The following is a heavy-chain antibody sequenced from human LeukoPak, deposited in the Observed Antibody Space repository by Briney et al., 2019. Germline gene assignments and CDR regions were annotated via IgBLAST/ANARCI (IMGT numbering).Heavy chain of an antibody. Sequence: GGSLGLSWAASGFPFMDYYMTWIRQAPGKGLEWVSYITSSATTYYADSVKGRFTISRDNAKTSLYLQMNSLRAEDTAVYYCARDLGPHSSSPNSGAFDIWGQGTMVTVSS. D-gene: IGHD6-6*01. J-gene: IGHJ3*02. V-gene: IGHV3-11*04. CDR2: ITSSATT. CDR3: ARDLGPHSSSPNSGAFDI. CDR1: GFPFMDYY.